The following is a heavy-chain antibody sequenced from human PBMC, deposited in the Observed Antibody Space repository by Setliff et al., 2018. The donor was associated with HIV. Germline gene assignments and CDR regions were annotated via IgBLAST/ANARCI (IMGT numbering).Heavy chain of an antibody. V-gene: IGHV1-69*10. CDR1: GGTFNTYP. D-gene: IGHD3-9*01. CDR3: AREKSLLLDYFDWLKPRHVFDV. Sequence: SVKVSCKTSGGTFNTYPIAWVRQAPGQGHEWMGGIAPNLRMPNYIQKFKGRLTIPADESTSTVYMELSNLRSEDTSMYYCAREKSLLLDYFDWLKPRHVFDVWGQGTVVTVSS. CDR2: IAPNLRMP. J-gene: IGHJ3*01.